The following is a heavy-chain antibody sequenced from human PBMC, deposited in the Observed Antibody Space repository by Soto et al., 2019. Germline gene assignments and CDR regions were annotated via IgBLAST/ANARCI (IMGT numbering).Heavy chain of an antibody. CDR2: IIPILGIA. Sequence: QVQLVQSGAEVKKPGSSVKVSCKASGGTFSSYTISWVRQAPGQGLEWMGRIIPILGIANYAQKFQGRVTITADKSTSTAYMELSSLRSEDTAVYYCAFAPYYYDSRGYYEVDYWGQGTLVTVSS. V-gene: IGHV1-69*02. CDR1: GGTFSSYT. D-gene: IGHD3-22*01. CDR3: AFAPYYYDSRGYYEVDY. J-gene: IGHJ4*02.